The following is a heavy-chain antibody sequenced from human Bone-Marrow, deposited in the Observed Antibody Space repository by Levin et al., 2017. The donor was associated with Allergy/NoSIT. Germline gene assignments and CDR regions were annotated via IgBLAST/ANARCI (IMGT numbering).Heavy chain of an antibody. V-gene: IGHV3-64*01. CDR1: GFSFRTYG. J-gene: IGHJ4*02. CDR3: ARDSGLNRGYFDY. CDR2: LNSNGGRT. D-gene: IGHD3-10*01. Sequence: GGSLRLSCAASGFSFRTYGMHWVRQAPGEGLEYVSALNSNGGRTFYANSVKDRFTISRDNSKNTRYLQMGSLRAEDMAVYYCARDSGLNRGYFDYWGRGTLVTVPS.